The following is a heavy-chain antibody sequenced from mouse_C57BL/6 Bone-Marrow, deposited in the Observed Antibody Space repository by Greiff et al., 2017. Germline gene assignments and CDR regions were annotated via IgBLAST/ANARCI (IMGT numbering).Heavy chain of an antibody. CDR1: GYTFTSSG. J-gene: IGHJ3*01. CDR2: IYPRSGNT. D-gene: IGHD1-1*01. CDR3: ASPLYGGRDWCAE. Sequence: QVQLQQSGAELARPGASVKLSCKASGYTFTSSGISWVKQRTGQGLEWIGEIYPRSGNTYYNEKFKGKATLSADKSSSTAYMELRSLTSEDSAVYFCASPLYGGRDWCAEWGKGGLVTVSA. V-gene: IGHV1-81*01.